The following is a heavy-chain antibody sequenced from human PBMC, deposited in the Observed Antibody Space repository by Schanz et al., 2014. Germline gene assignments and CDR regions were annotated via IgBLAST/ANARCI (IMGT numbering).Heavy chain of an antibody. Sequence: VQLLESGGGLVKPGGSLRLSCAASGFTFSDNFMSWIRQAPGKGLECISYISSRGTTIYYADSVKGRFTISRDNAENSLYLQMSSLRAEDTAVYYCASSSYRLLSYYYAMDVWGQGTTVTVSS. D-gene: IGHD1-26*01. CDR1: GFTFSDNF. CDR3: ASSSYRLLSYYYAMDV. V-gene: IGHV3-11*01. J-gene: IGHJ6*02. CDR2: ISSRGTTI.